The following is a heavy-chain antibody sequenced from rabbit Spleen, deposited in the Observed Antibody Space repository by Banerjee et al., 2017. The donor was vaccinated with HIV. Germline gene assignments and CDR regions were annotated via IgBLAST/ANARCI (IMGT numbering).Heavy chain of an antibody. CDR2: IRAGSSGST. J-gene: IGHJ4*01. CDR1: GFSFSARYY. Sequence: QEQLEESGGGLVQPEGSLTLTCTASGFSFSARYYMCWVRQAPGKGLEWIACIRAGSSGSTYYASWAKGRFTISKTSSTTVTLQMTGLTAADTATYFCARDSVSNNAGYPDYFDLWGPGTLVTVS. D-gene: IGHD3-1*01. CDR3: ARDSVSNNAGYPDYFDL. V-gene: IGHV1S45*01.